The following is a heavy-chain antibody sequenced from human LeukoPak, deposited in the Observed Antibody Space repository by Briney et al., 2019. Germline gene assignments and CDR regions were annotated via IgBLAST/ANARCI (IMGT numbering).Heavy chain of an antibody. Sequence: ASVKVSCKASGYTFTTYGISWVRQASGQGLQWMGWINSYNGNTNYAQKFQGRVTMTTDTSTSTTYMDLRSLRSEYTAVYYCVRDESGSLEEWLADYWGRGTLVTVSS. V-gene: IGHV1-18*01. CDR1: GYTFTTYG. CDR3: VRDESGSLEEWLADY. J-gene: IGHJ4*02. D-gene: IGHD6-19*01. CDR2: INSYNGNT.